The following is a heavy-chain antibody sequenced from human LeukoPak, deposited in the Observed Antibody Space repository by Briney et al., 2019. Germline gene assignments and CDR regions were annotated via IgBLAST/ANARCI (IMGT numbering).Heavy chain of an antibody. D-gene: IGHD5-24*01. V-gene: IGHV4-59*12. CDR1: GGSISSYY. CDR3: ARDGEMGPPGWYFDL. Sequence: SETLSLTCTVSGGSISSYYWSWIRQPPGKGLEWIGYIYYSGSTNYNPSLKSRVTISVDTSKNQFSLKLSSVTPEDTAVYYCARDGEMGPPGWYFDLWGRGTLVTVSS. J-gene: IGHJ2*01. CDR2: IYYSGST.